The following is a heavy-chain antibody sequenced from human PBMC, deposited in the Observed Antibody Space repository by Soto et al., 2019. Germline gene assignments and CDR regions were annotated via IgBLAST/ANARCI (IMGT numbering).Heavy chain of an antibody. Sequence: SETLSLTCAVYGGSFSAYYWSWIRQPPGKGLEWIGEINHSGGTSYNPSLKSRVTMSLDSSKNQFSLNLSSVTAADTAVYFCARDPGYCTNGVCPIFDFWGQGVLVTVSS. CDR3: ARDPGYCTNGVCPIFDF. D-gene: IGHD2-8*01. CDR2: INHSGGT. V-gene: IGHV4-34*01. J-gene: IGHJ4*02. CDR1: GGSFSAYY.